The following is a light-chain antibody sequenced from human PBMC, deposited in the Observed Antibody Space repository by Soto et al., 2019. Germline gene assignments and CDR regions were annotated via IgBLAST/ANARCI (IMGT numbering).Light chain of an antibody. Sequence: EIVLTQSPGTLSLSPGERATLSCRASQSVSSNYLAWYQQKPGQAPRLLIYGASSTATAIPYRVSGSGTGTAFTLTISKLEHDDFAVYYWQHNGRSAYTFGQGTTLEIK. V-gene: IGKV3-20*01. J-gene: IGKJ2*01. CDR1: QSVSSNY. CDR3: QHNGRSAYT. CDR2: GAS.